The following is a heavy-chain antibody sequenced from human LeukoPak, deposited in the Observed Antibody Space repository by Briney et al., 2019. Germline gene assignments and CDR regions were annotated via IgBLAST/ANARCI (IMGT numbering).Heavy chain of an antibody. D-gene: IGHD3-3*01. V-gene: IGHV4-61*05. J-gene: IGHJ3*02. CDR2: IYYSGST. CDR3: AKIKTTFGVVTHAFDI. CDR1: GGSISSSSYY. Sequence: SETLSLTCTVSGGSISSSSYYWGWIRQPPGKGLEWIGYIYYSGSTNYNPSLKSRVTISVDTSKNQFSLKLSSVTAADTAVYYCAKIKTTFGVVTHAFDIWGQGTIVTVSP.